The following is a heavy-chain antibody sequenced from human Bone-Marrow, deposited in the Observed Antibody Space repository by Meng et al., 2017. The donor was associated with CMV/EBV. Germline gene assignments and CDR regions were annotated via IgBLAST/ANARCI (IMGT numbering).Heavy chain of an antibody. CDR2: IYSGGST. CDR3: ARAPVVPAADTYYYYGMDV. D-gene: IGHD2-2*01. J-gene: IGHJ6*02. Sequence: GGSLRLSCAPSGFTVSSNYMSWARQPPGKGLEWVSVIYSGGSTYYAESVKGRFTISRDNSKTTLYLQMNSLRAEDTAVYYCARAPVVPAADTYYYYGMDVWGQGTTVTVSS. V-gene: IGHV3-66*02. CDR1: GFTVSSNY.